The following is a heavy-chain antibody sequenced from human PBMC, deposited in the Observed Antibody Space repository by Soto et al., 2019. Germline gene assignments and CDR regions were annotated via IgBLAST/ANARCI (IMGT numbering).Heavy chain of an antibody. J-gene: IGHJ4*01. V-gene: IGHV4-59*01. Sequence: PSQTRSLTCTVSGDRTSTYYWSWIRQPPGKGLKRIGYVYYTGSTSYNPPLKRPVTISVDRSKNQISLNLNSVTSADTAVYFCARGRTFRNSSGTSALQYYFNY. CDR1: GDRTSTYY. CDR2: VYYTGST. CDR3: ARGRTFRNSSGTSALQYYFNY. D-gene: IGHD1-7*01.